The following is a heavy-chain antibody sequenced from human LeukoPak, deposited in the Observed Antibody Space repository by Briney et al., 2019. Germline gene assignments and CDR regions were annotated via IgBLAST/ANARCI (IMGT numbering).Heavy chain of an antibody. D-gene: IGHD2-2*01. CDR1: GGSISSYY. CDR2: IYYSGST. Sequence: SETLSLTCTVSGGSISSYYWSRIRQPPGKGLEWIGYIYYSGSTNYNPSLKSRVTISVDTSKNQFSLKLSSVTAAATAVYYCARDRVDCSSTSCYGVGHYYYGMDVWGKGTTVTVSS. CDR3: ARDRVDCSSTSCYGVGHYYYGMDV. J-gene: IGHJ6*04. V-gene: IGHV4-59*01.